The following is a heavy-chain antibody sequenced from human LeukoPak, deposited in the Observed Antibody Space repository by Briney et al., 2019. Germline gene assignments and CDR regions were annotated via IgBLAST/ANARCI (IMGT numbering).Heavy chain of an antibody. V-gene: IGHV3-30*03. CDR2: ISYDGSNK. J-gene: IGHJ4*02. CDR1: GFTFSSYG. D-gene: IGHD3-22*01. Sequence: PGGSLRLSCAASGFTFSSYGMRWVRQAPGKGLEWVAVISYDGSNKYYADSVKGRFTISRDNSKNTLYLQMNSLRAEDTAVYYCAREGGYYDSSGYNDYWGQGTLVTVSS. CDR3: AREGGYYDSSGYNDY.